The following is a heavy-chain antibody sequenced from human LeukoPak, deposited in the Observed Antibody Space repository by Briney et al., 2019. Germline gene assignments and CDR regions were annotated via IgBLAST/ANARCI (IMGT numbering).Heavy chain of an antibody. V-gene: IGHV4-61*02. CDR1: GGSISSGSYY. CDR3: ARGALRYWFDP. Sequence: PSQTLSLTCTVSGGSISSGSYYWRWIRQPAGKGLEWIGRIYTSGSTSYNPSLKSRVTISVDTSKNQFSLKLSSVTAADTAVYYCARGALRYWFDPWGQGTLVTVSS. CDR2: IYTSGST. J-gene: IGHJ5*02.